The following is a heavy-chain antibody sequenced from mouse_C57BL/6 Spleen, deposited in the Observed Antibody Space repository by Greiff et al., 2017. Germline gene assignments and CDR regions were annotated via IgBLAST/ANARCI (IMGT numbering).Heavy chain of an antibody. CDR1: GYTFTDYY. V-gene: IGHV1-76*01. CDR3: ARGVTAVVEDAMDY. J-gene: IGHJ4*01. Sequence: VKLMEPGAELVRPGASVQLSCKASGYTFTDYYINWVKQRPGQGLEWIARIYPGSGNTNYNEKFKGKATLPAEKSSSTAYMQLSSLTSEDSAVYFCARGVTAVVEDAMDYWGQGTSVTVSS. D-gene: IGHD1-1*01. CDR2: IYPGSGNT.